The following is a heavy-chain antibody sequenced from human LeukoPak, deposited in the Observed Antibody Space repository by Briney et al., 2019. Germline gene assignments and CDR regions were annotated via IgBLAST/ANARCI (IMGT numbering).Heavy chain of an antibody. J-gene: IGHJ3*02. CDR3: ARDRGFWSGPDAFDI. CDR2: ISGSGGST. Sequence: PGGSLRLSCAASGFTFSSYAMSWVRQAPGKGLEWVSAISGSGGSTYYADSVKGRFTISRDNSKNTLYLQMNSLRAEDTAVYYCARDRGFWSGPDAFDIWGQGTMVTVSS. D-gene: IGHD3-3*01. CDR1: GFTFSSYA. V-gene: IGHV3-23*01.